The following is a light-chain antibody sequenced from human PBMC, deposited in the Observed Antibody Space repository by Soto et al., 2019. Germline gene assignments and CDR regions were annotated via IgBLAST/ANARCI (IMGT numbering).Light chain of an antibody. V-gene: IGLV2-14*03. CDR1: SSDVGGYNY. CDR2: DLS. J-gene: IGLJ1*01. Sequence: QSALTQPASVSGSPGQSITISCTGTSSDVGGYNYVSWYQQHPGKAPKLMIYDLSNRPSGVSNRFSGSKSGNTASLTISGLQAEDEADYYCSSYTSSSLHVFGTGTKVTVL. CDR3: SSYTSSSLHV.